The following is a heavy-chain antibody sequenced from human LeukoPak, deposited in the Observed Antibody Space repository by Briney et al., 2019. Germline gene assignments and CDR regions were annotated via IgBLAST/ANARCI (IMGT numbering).Heavy chain of an antibody. CDR2: IYYSGST. V-gene: IGHV4-39*01. CDR3: ARHASGWYTD. J-gene: IGHJ4*02. D-gene: IGHD6-19*01. CDR1: GGSISTSDYC. Sequence: SETLSLTCAVSGGSISTSDYCWGWIRQPPGKGLEWIGSIYYSGSTYYNPFLKSRLTISGDTSKNQFSLKLSSVTTADTAVYYCARHASGWYTDWGQGTLVTVSS.